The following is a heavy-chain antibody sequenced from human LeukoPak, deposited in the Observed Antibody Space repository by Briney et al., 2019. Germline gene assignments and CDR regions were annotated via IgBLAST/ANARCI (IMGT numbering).Heavy chain of an antibody. CDR3: TTEQSIAAAAFDY. V-gene: IGHV3-30*04. D-gene: IGHD6-13*01. CDR2: ISYDGSNK. Sequence: GGSLRLSCAASGFTFSSYAMHWVRQAPGKGLEWVAVISYDGSNKYYADSVKGRFTISRDNSKNTLYLQMNSLKTEDTAVYYCTTEQSIAAAAFDYWGQGTLVTVSS. CDR1: GFTFSSYA. J-gene: IGHJ4*02.